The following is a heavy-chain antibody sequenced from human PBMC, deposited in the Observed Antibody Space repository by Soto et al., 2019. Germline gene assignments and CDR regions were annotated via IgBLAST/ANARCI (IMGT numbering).Heavy chain of an antibody. V-gene: IGHV3-33*03. CDR3: ATEGKHKDAHDY. D-gene: IGHD2-2*01. J-gene: IGHJ4*02. CDR1: GFTFSTYV. CDR2: LWYDGTNA. Sequence: QVQLVESGGGVVQPGRSLRLSCAASGFTFSTYVMHWVRQAPGKGLEWVAVLWYDGTNANYAGSVKGRFTISRDNSKNTLYLQMNGLRVEDTAVYYCATEGKHKDAHDYWGQGTLVTVSS.